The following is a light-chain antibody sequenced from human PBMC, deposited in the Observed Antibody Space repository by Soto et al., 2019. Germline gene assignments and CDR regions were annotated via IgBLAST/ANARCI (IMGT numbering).Light chain of an antibody. J-gene: IGKJ4*01. CDR3: QQSTTFPLT. CDR2: GAS. CDR1: QSINSD. Sequence: DIQMTQSPSSVSASVGDRVAITCRASQSINSDLVWYQQKPGKAPKLLISGASNLQSGVPSRFSGSVSGTDFTLTISSLQPEDFASYSCQQSTTFPLTFGGGTKVEIK. V-gene: IGKV1-12*01.